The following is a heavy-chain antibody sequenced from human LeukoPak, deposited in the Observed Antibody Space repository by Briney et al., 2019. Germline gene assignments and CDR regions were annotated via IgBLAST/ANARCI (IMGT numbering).Heavy chain of an antibody. V-gene: IGHV1-18*01. Sequence: ASVKVSCKASGYTFTSYGISWVRQAPGQGLEWMGWISAYNGNTNYAQKLQGRVTMTTDTSTSTAYMELRSLRSDDTAVYYCAREFKKEVIMVRGVIEYYYMDVWGKGTTVTVSS. CDR3: AREFKKEVIMVRGVIEYYYMDV. J-gene: IGHJ6*03. D-gene: IGHD3-10*01. CDR1: GYTFTSYG. CDR2: ISAYNGNT.